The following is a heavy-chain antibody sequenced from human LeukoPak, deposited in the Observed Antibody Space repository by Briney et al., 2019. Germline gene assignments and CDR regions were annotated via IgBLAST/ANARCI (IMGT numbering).Heavy chain of an antibody. D-gene: IGHD3-10*01. J-gene: IGHJ6*02. Sequence: SETLSLTCAVYGGSFSGYYWSWIRQPPGKGLEWIGEINHSGSTNYNPSLKSRVTISVDTSKNQFSLKLSSVTAADTAVYYCARVPITMVRGVDYSYYYGMDVWGQGTTVTVSS. CDR1: GGSFSGYY. V-gene: IGHV4-34*01. CDR2: INHSGST. CDR3: ARVPITMVRGVDYSYYYGMDV.